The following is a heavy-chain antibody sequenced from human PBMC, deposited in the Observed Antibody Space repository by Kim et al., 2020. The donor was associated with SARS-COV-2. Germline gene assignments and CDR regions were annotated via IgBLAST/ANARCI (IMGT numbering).Heavy chain of an antibody. V-gene: IGHV4-34*01. Sequence: SETLSLTCAVYGGSFSGYYWSWIRQPPGKGLEWIGEINHSGSTNYNPSLKSRVTISVDTSKNQFSLKLSSVTAADTAVYYCARGFTYYYDSSGPKRLYY. CDR2: INHSGST. CDR3: ARGFTYYYDSSGPKRLYY. CDR1: GGSFSGYY. D-gene: IGHD3-22*01. J-gene: IGHJ6*01.